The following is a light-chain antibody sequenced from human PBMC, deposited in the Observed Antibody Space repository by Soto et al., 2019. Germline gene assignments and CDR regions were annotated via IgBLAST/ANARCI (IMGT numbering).Light chain of an antibody. CDR1: QSVDSNY. CDR2: DAS. V-gene: IGKV3-20*01. J-gene: IGKJ4*01. Sequence: EIVLTQSPDTLSLSPGERATLSCRASQSVDSNYLAWYQQKPGQAPRVLIYDASIRATGIPDSFSGSGSGTDFTLTISRLEPEDSAVYYCQQYDSSPLTFGGGTKV. CDR3: QQYDSSPLT.